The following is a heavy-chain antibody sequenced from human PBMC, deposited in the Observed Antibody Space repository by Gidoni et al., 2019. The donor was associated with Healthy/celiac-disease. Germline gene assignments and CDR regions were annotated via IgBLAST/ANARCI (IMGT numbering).Heavy chain of an antibody. CDR3: ARYPGIAAGAMAFDI. V-gene: IGHV3-30-3*01. D-gene: IGHD6-13*01. CDR2: ISYDGSNK. Sequence: QVQLVESGGGVVPPGRSLRLSCAASGFTFSSYAMHWVRQAPGKGLEWVAVISYDGSNKYYADSVKGRFTISRDNSKNTLYLQMNSLRAEDTAVYYCARYPGIAAGAMAFDIWGQGTMVTVSS. J-gene: IGHJ3*02. CDR1: GFTFSSYA.